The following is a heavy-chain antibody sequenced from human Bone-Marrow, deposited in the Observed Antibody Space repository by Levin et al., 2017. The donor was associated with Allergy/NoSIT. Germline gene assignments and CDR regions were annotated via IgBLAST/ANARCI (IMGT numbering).Heavy chain of an antibody. CDR3: TRDYSSSFQYFQH. CDR1: GFTFSNFA. V-gene: IGHV3-23*01. CDR2: ISGSGGRT. J-gene: IGHJ1*01. Sequence: GESLKISCAGSGFTFSNFAMSWVRQAPGGGLEWVSAISGSGGRTYYTDSLKGRFTISRDNSRNTLYLQMRNLRVEDTAVYYCTRDYSSSFQYFQHWCQGTLVIASS. D-gene: IGHD4-11*01.